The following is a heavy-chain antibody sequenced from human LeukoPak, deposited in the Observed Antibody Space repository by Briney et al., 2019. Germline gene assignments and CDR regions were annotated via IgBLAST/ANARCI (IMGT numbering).Heavy chain of an antibody. J-gene: IGHJ5*02. V-gene: IGHV3-21*01. Sequence: PGGSLRLSCAASRFTFSSYSMNWVRQAPGKGLEWVSSISSSGSFIYYADSVKGRFTISRDNAKNSLYLQMNSLRAEDTAVYYCARDFDIGVAVAANGFDPWGQGTLVTVSS. CDR2: ISSSGSFI. CDR3: ARDFDIGVAVAANGFDP. CDR1: RFTFSSYS. D-gene: IGHD6-19*01.